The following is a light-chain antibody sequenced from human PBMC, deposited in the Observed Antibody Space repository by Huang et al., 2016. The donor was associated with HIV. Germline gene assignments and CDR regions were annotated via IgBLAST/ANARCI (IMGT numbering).Light chain of an antibody. CDR3: QQRSNWPRFT. Sequence: EIVLTQSPATLSLSPGERATLSCRASQSVSSSLAWYQQKPGQAPRLLIYDASTRATGIPARFSGSGSVTDFTLTISNLEPEDFAVYYCQQRSNWPRFTFGPGTKVDIK. V-gene: IGKV3-11*01. J-gene: IGKJ3*01. CDR2: DAS. CDR1: QSVSSS.